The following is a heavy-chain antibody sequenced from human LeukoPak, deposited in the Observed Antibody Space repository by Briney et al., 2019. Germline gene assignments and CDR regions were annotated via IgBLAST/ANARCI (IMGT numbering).Heavy chain of an antibody. CDR1: GFTFSSYA. Sequence: PGGALRLSCAASGFTFSSYAMHWVRQAPGKGLEWVAVISYDGSNKYYADSVKGRFTISRDNSKNTLYLQMNSLRAEDTAVYYCAREATLVRQLVRGPVVYWGQGTLVTVSS. CDR2: ISYDGSNK. CDR3: AREATLVRQLVRGPVVY. J-gene: IGHJ4*02. V-gene: IGHV3-30*04. D-gene: IGHD6-13*01.